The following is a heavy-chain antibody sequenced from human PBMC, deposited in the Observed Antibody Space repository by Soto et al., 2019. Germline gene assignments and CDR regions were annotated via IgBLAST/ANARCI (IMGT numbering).Heavy chain of an antibody. CDR3: ARSGRGSGFYEVDP. CDR1: GGSITNYY. CDR2: IHYSGRT. J-gene: IGHJ5*02. D-gene: IGHD6-25*01. V-gene: IGHV4-59*01. Sequence: QVQLQASGPGLVKPSETLSLTCTVSGGSITNYYWSWIRQPPGKGLEWIGDIHYSGRTHYNPSLSSRVTISVDASKNQYSLQLRSVTAADTAMYYCARSGRGSGFYEVDPWGQGILVTVSS.